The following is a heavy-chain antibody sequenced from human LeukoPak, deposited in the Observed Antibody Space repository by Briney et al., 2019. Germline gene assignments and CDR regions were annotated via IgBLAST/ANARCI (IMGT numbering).Heavy chain of an antibody. J-gene: IGHJ6*03. V-gene: IGHV4-4*02. CDR2: IYHSGST. Sequence: PSGTLSLTCAVSGGSISSSNWWSWVRQPPGKGLEWIGEIYHSGSTNYNPSLKSRVTISVDKSKNQFSLKLSSVTAADTAVYYCARVTWIQLSGNVYYYMDVWGKGTTVTVSS. CDR3: ARVTWIQLSGNVYYYMDV. CDR1: GGSISSSNW. D-gene: IGHD5-18*01.